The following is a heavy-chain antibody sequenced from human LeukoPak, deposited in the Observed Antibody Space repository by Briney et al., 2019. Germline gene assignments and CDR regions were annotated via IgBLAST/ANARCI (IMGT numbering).Heavy chain of an antibody. Sequence: PGGSLRLSCAASGFTFSSYVMSWIRQAPGRGLEWVSYINSRSDTIYYADSVKGRFTISRDNAKNSLYLQMNSLRDDDTAMYYCARDSAPITMVVEVPAGFDYWGQGTQVTVSS. CDR3: ARDSAPITMVVEVPAGFDY. V-gene: IGHV3-48*02. J-gene: IGHJ4*02. D-gene: IGHD3-22*01. CDR1: GFTFSSYV. CDR2: INSRSDTI.